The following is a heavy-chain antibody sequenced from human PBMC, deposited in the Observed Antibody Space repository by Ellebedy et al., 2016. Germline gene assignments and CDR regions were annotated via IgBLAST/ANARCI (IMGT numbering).Heavy chain of an antibody. CDR3: AGSPDYGDYYYGMDV. D-gene: IGHD4-17*01. Sequence: SETLSLTXTVSGYSISSGYYWGWIRQPPGKGLEWIGYIYYSGSTNYNPSLKSRVTISVDTSKNQFSLKLSSVTAADTAVYYCAGSPDYGDYYYGMDVWGQGTTVTVSS. V-gene: IGHV4-61*01. J-gene: IGHJ6*02. CDR2: IYYSGST. CDR1: GYSISSGYY.